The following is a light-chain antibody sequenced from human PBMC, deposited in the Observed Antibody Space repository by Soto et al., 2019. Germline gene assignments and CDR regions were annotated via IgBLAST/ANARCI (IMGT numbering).Light chain of an antibody. CDR2: AAS. CDR3: QQSYSTPRT. Sequence: DIQMTQSPSSLSASVGDRVTITCRASQSISSYLNWYQQKPGKAPKLLIYAASNLQSGLPSRFSGSRSGTDFTLTISSLQPEDFATYYCQQSYSTPRTFGGGTKVEIK. V-gene: IGKV1-39*01. CDR1: QSISSY. J-gene: IGKJ4*01.